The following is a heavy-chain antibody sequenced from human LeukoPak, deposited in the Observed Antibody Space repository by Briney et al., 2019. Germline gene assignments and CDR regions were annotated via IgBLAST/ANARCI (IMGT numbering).Heavy chain of an antibody. V-gene: IGHV3-21*01. Sequence: GGSLRLSCEASGFTFSSYSMNWVRQAPGKGLEWVSSISSSSSYIYYADSVKGRFTISRDNAKNSLYLQMNSLRAEDTAVYYCARDKLAVLLWFGEHSHGMDVWGKGTTVTVSS. CDR2: ISSSSSYI. D-gene: IGHD3-10*01. J-gene: IGHJ6*04. CDR1: GFTFSSYS. CDR3: ARDKLAVLLWFGEHSHGMDV.